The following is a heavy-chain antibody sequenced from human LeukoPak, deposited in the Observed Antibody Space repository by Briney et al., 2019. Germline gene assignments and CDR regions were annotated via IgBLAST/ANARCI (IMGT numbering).Heavy chain of an antibody. D-gene: IGHD3-9*01. Sequence: ASVKVSCKASGYTFTAYYMHWVRQAPGQGLEWMGWINPNSGGTNYAQKFQGRVTMTRDTSISTSYMELSSLRSDDTAVYYCARRGVFEGDILTGPFDFWGQGTLVTVSS. CDR3: ARRGVFEGDILTGPFDF. CDR1: GYTFTAYY. V-gene: IGHV1-2*02. J-gene: IGHJ4*02. CDR2: INPNSGGT.